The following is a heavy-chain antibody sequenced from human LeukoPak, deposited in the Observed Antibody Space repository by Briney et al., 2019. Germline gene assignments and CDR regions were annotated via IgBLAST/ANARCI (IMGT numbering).Heavy chain of an antibody. J-gene: IGHJ4*02. CDR1: GLSFRSDA. V-gene: IGHV3-23*01. CDR2: ISGSGGST. D-gene: IGHD3-22*01. Sequence: GGSLRLSCVASGLSFRSDAMSWVRQAPGKGMEWVSTISGSGGSTYYEDSVKGRFTISRDNSKNTVCLQMNSLRAEDTAVYFCARFNTADTYYYESSGSYFDYWGQGTLVTVSP. CDR3: ARFNTADTYYYESSGSYFDY.